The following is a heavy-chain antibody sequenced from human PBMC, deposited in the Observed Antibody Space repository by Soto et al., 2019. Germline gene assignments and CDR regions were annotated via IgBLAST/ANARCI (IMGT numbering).Heavy chain of an antibody. J-gene: IGHJ4*02. Sequence: EVQLVESGGGLVQPGGSLRLSCGGSGFTLSDNYIDWVRQAPGKGLEWVGRSRDKAQGYSTAYAASVKGRFTTSRDESTNSVYLHMNRLKTEDTAVYYCVRSTYFADSSGYTRCFVYWGQGTMVTVSS. CDR1: GFTLSDNY. CDR2: SRDKAQGYST. CDR3: VRSTYFADSSGYTRCFVY. D-gene: IGHD3-22*01. V-gene: IGHV3-72*01.